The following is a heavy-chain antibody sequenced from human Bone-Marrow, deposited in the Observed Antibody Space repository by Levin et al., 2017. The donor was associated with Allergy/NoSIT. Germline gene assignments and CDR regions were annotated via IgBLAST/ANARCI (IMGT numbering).Heavy chain of an antibody. Sequence: PGGSLRLSCAASGFTFDDHAMNWVRQGPGKGLEWVSSIGSNSFDIDYADSVKGRFIISRDNAKNSLYLQMNSLRPEDTALYFCARSIGGEGPLYYAMDVWGQGTTVTVSS. CDR2: IGSNSFDI. V-gene: IGHV3-9*01. CDR1: GFTFDDHA. D-gene: IGHD4-23*01. CDR3: ARSIGGEGPLYYAMDV. J-gene: IGHJ6*02.